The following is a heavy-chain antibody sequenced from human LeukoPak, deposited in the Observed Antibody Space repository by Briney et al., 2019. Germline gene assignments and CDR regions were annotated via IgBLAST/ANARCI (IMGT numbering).Heavy chain of an antibody. V-gene: IGHV4-34*01. D-gene: IGHD3-16*01. Sequence: SETLSLTCAVNGGSFSGYYWTWIRQSPGKGLEWIGEIIHSGRANYSPSLKSRLTLSVDPSMNHFSLRLSSVTAADTAVYYCARGTVITGYASFDYWGQGALVTVSS. CDR2: IIHSGRA. CDR3: ARGTVITGYASFDY. CDR1: GGSFSGYY. J-gene: IGHJ4*02.